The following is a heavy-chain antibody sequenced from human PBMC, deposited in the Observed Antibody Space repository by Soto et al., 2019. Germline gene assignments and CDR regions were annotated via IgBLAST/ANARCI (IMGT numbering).Heavy chain of an antibody. CDR2: INPNSGGT. CDR1: GYTFTGYY. CDR3: ARDHPHSYGIYYFDY. V-gene: IGHV1-2*04. D-gene: IGHD5-18*01. Sequence: ASVKVSCKASGYTFTGYYMHWVRQAPGQGLEWMGWINPNSGGTNYAQKFQGWVTMTRDTSISTAYMELSRLRSDDTAVYYCARDHPHSYGIYYFDYWGQGTLVTVSS. J-gene: IGHJ4*02.